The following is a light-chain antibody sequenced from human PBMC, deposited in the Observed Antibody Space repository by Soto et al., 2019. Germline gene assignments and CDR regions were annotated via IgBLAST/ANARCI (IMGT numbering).Light chain of an antibody. Sequence: QSVLTQPPSVSGAPGKRVTISCAGTSSSIGAGYDVHWYQHFPGTAPKLLIFGNTNRPSGVPDRFTGSKSGTSASLAITGLQAEDEADYYCQSYDTSLSAWVFGGGTQLTVL. CDR2: GNT. CDR1: SSSIGAGYD. CDR3: QSYDTSLSAWV. J-gene: IGLJ3*02. V-gene: IGLV1-40*01.